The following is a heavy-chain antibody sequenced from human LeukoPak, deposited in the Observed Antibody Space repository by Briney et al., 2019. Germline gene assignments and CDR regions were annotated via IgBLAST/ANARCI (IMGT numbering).Heavy chain of an antibody. CDR1: GYTFTGYY. Sequence: ASVKVSRKASGYTFTGYYMHWVRQAPGQGLEWMGWINPNSGGTNYAQKFQGRVTMTTDTSTSTAYMELRSLRSDDTAVYYCARDDGYSYGGDFDYWGQGTLVTVSS. V-gene: IGHV1-2*02. CDR2: INPNSGGT. D-gene: IGHD5-18*01. J-gene: IGHJ4*02. CDR3: ARDDGYSYGGDFDY.